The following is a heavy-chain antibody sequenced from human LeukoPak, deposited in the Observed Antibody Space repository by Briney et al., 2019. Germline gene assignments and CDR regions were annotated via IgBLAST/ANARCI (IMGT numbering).Heavy chain of an antibody. CDR1: GGSISSYY. Sequence: SETLSLTCTVSGGSISSYYWSWIRQPAGKGLEWIGRIYTSGSTNYNPSLKSRVTMSVDTSKNQFSLELSSVTAADTAVYYCARGRYYYGSGSQYNWFDPWGQGTLVTVSS. J-gene: IGHJ5*02. CDR3: ARGRYYYGSGSQYNWFDP. V-gene: IGHV4-4*07. D-gene: IGHD3-10*01. CDR2: IYTSGST.